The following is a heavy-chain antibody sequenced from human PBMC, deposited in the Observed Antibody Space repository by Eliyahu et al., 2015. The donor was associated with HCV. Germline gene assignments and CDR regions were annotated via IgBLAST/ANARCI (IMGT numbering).Heavy chain of an antibody. D-gene: IGHD3-22*01. V-gene: IGHV3-7*03. CDR3: ARDYYDSSGYLTTGN. CDR2: IRPDGSEK. Sequence: GLEWVASIRPDGSEKYYVDSVEGRFTISRDNAENSLYLQMNSLRAEDTAVFYCARDYYDSSGYLTTGNWGQGTLVTVSS. J-gene: IGHJ4*02.